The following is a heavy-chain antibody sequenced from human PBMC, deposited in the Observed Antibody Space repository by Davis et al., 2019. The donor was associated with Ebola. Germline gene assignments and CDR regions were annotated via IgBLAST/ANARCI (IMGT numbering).Heavy chain of an antibody. CDR3: AREGRNGITIFGVVTTG. CDR2: IKQDGSEK. J-gene: IGHJ4*02. D-gene: IGHD3-3*01. Sequence: GESLKISCVASGFTFSSYVMGWVRQAPGKGLEWVANIKQDGSEKYYVDSVRGRFTISRDNAKNSLYLQMNSLRAEDTAVYYCAREGRNGITIFGVVTTGGGQGTLVTVSS. CDR1: GFTFSSYV. V-gene: IGHV3-7*01.